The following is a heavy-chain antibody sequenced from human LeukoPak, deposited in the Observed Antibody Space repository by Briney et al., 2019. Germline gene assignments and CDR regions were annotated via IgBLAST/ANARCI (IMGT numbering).Heavy chain of an antibody. J-gene: IGHJ4*02. CDR1: GGSISSSSYY. Sequence: PSETLSLTCTVSGGSISSSSYYWGWIRQPPGKGLEWIGSTYYSGSTYYNPSLKSRVTISVDTSKNQFSLKLSSVTAADTAVYYCARTIVAIETVDYWGQGTLVTVSS. D-gene: IGHD5-12*01. V-gene: IGHV4-39*07. CDR3: ARTIVAIETVDY. CDR2: TYYSGST.